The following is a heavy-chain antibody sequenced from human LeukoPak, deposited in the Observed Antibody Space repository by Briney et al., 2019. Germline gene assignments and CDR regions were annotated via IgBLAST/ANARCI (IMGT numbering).Heavy chain of an antibody. CDR2: ISSDGTNT. J-gene: IGHJ4*02. CDR1: GFAFSSYW. Sequence: GGSLRLSCAASGFAFSSYWMHWVRQAPGKGLVWVSRISSDGTNTTYADSVKGRFTISRDNARNTLYLQMSSLRAEDTAVYYCARSLVAGIPRGGYGYWGQGTLITVSS. D-gene: IGHD2-15*01. V-gene: IGHV3-74*01. CDR3: ARSLVAGIPRGGYGY.